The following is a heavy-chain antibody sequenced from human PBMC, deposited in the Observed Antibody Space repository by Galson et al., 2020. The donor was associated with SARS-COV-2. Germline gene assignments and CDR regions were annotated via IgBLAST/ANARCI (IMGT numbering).Heavy chain of an antibody. CDR2: IYTSGTT. V-gene: IGHV4-61*02. D-gene: IGHD2-21*02. CDR1: GGSIRSGSYY. Sequence: SETLSLTCTVSGGSIRSGSYYWSWIRQPAGKGLEWIGRIYTSGTTNYNPSLKSRVTISVDTSKNQFSLRLSSVTAADTALYYCARLAYCDGDCYSDAFDIWGQGTMVTVSS. CDR3: ARLAYCDGDCYSDAFDI. J-gene: IGHJ3*02.